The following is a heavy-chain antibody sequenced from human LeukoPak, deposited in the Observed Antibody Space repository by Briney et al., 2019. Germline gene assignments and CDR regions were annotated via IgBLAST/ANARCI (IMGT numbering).Heavy chain of an antibody. CDR2: IYYSGST. CDR3: ARQAWLLDY. V-gene: IGHV4-59*08. Sequence: SESLSLTCTVSGGSLHNYYWTWIRQPPGRGLEWIGHIYYSGSTYYNPSLKSRVSISVDTSRNQFTLRLSFVTAADTAVYYCARQAWLLDYWGQGTLVTVAS. D-gene: IGHD5-12*01. J-gene: IGHJ4*02. CDR1: GGSLHNYY.